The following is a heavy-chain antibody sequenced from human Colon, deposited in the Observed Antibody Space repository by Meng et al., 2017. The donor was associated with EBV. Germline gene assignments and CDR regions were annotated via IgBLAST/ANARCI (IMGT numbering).Heavy chain of an antibody. V-gene: IGHV4-4*02. CDR3: ARGGYYSFDY. CDR1: GGSISSVYW. Sequence: QEQLEGSGPGLVKPSETLSLTCAVSGGSISSVYWWTWVRQSPGKGLEWIGEIYHSGCTNYNPSLKSRVTISVDKSKNQFSLKLTSVTAADTAVYYCARGGYYSFDYWGQRTLVTVSS. D-gene: IGHD5-18*01. CDR2: IYHSGCT. J-gene: IGHJ4*02.